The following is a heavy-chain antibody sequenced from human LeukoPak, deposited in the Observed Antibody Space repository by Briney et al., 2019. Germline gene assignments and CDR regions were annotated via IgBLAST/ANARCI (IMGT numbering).Heavy chain of an antibody. J-gene: IGHJ4*02. Sequence: ASVKVSFTASGYTFTSYGISWVRQAPGQGLERMGWISAYNGNTNYPQKLQGRVTMTTDTSTSTAYMELRSLRSDDTAVYYCARGDYGDPFDYWGQGTLVTVSS. V-gene: IGHV1-18*01. CDR2: ISAYNGNT. CDR1: GYTFTSYG. CDR3: ARGDYGDPFDY. D-gene: IGHD4-17*01.